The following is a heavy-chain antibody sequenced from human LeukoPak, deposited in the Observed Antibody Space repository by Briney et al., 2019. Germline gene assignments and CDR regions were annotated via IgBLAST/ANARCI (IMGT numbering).Heavy chain of an antibody. CDR2: IKSDGSDT. CDR3: ARARASGRSGFDY. Sequence: TGGSLRLSCAASGFTLSSYWMHWVRQVPGKGLVWVSRIKSDGSDTRYADSVKGRFTISRDNAKNSLDLQMNSLRDEDTAVYYCARARASGRSGFDYWGQGTLVTVSS. V-gene: IGHV3-74*01. D-gene: IGHD2-15*01. J-gene: IGHJ4*02. CDR1: GFTLSSYW.